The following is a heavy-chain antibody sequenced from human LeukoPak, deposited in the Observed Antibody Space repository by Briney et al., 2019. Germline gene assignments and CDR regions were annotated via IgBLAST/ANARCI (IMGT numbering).Heavy chain of an antibody. Sequence: APVKVSCKASGYTFTGYYMHWVRQAPGQGLEWMGRINPNSGGTNYAQKFQGRVTMTRDTSISTAYMELSRLRSDDTAVYYCARDRATITMVRGVYPSGYWGQGTLVTVSS. V-gene: IGHV1-2*06. D-gene: IGHD3-10*01. CDR3: ARDRATITMVRGVYPSGY. J-gene: IGHJ4*02. CDR1: GYTFTGYY. CDR2: INPNSGGT.